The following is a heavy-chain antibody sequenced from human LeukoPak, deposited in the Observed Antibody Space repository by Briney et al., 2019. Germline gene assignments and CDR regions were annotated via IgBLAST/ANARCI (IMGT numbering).Heavy chain of an antibody. V-gene: IGHV5-51*01. D-gene: IGHD3-3*01. CDR1: GYSFTSYW. J-gene: IGHJ4*02. Sequence: GESLKISCKGSGYSFTSYWIGWVRQMPGKGLEWMGIIYPGDSDTRYSPSFQGQVTISADKSISTAYLQWSSLKASDTAMYYCARWWRLSTYYDFWSGPYSPYFDYWGQGTLVTVSS. CDR2: IYPGDSDT. CDR3: ARWWRLSTYYDFWSGPYSPYFDY.